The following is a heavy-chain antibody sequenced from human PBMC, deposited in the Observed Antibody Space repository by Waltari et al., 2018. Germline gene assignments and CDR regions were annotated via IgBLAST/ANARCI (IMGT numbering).Heavy chain of an antibody. J-gene: IGHJ5*02. V-gene: IGHV5-51*03. CDR2: IYPGDSDT. D-gene: IGHD5-12*01. Sequence: EVQLVQSGAEVKKPGESLKISCKGSGYSFTSYWIGWVRQMPGKGLEWMGIIYPGDSDTRYSPSFQGQVTISADKSISTAYLQWSSLKASDTAMYYCARDRSPAGSGYARFDPWGQGTLVTVSS. CDR3: ARDRSPAGSGYARFDP. CDR1: GYSFTSYW.